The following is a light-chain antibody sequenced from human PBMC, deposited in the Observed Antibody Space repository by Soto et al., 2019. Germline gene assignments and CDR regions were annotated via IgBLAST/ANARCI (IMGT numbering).Light chain of an antibody. CDR3: SSYAGSSDFVV. Sequence: QSALTQPPSASGSPGQSVTISCTGTSSDVGGYNYVSWFQQHPGKAPKLMIYEVSKRPPGVPDRFSGSKSGNTASLVVSWLQAEDEADYYCSSYAGSSDFVVFGGGTKLTVL. J-gene: IGLJ2*01. V-gene: IGLV2-8*01. CDR2: EVS. CDR1: SSDVGGYNY.